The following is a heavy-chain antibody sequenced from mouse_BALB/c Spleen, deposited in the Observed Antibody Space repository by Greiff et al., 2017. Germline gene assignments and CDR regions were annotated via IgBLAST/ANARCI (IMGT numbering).Heavy chain of an antibody. CDR3: TRGGTYYDYDVPSWFAY. J-gene: IGHJ3*01. Sequence: EVQLVESGGGLVQPGGSMKLSCVASGFTFSNYWMNWVRQSPEKGLEWVAEIRLKSNNYATHYAESVKGRFTISRDDSKSSVYLQMNNLRAEDTGIYYCTRGGTYYDYDVPSWFAYWGQGTLVTVSA. CDR1: GFTFSNYW. CDR2: IRLKSNNYAT. V-gene: IGHV6-6*02. D-gene: IGHD2-4*01.